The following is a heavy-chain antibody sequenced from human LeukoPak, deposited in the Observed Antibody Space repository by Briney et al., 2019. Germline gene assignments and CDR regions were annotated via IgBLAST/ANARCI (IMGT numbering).Heavy chain of an antibody. CDR1: GYTFTSYD. CDR2: MNPNSGNT. V-gene: IGHV1-8*01. CDR3: ARPGRVLTIFGVVSIWRSAFDI. D-gene: IGHD3-3*01. J-gene: IGHJ3*02. Sequence: GASVKVSCKASGYTFTSYDINWVRQATEQGLEWMGWMNPNSGNTGYAQKFQGRVTMTRNTSISTAYMELSSLRSEDTAVYYCARPGRVLTIFGVVSIWRSAFDIWGQGTMVTVSS.